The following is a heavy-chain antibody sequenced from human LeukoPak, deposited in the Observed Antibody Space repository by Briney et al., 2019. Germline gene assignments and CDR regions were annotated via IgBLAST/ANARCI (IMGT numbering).Heavy chain of an antibody. CDR2: IYYSGST. D-gene: IGHD3-22*01. J-gene: IGHJ4*02. CDR3: ARDAYDSRGYSFDY. Sequence: SETLSLTCTVSGGSISSSSYYWGWIRQPPGKGLEWIGSIYYSGSTYYNPSLKSRVTISVDTSKNQFSLKLSSVTAADTAVYYCARDAYDSRGYSFDYWGQGTLVTVSS. CDR1: GGSISSSSYY. V-gene: IGHV4-39*02.